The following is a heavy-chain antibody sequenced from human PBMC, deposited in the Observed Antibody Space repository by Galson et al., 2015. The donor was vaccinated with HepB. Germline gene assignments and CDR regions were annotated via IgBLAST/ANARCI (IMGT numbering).Heavy chain of an antibody. CDR3: ARIRTLGYCSSTSCPYYFDY. CDR1: GFSLSTSGMC. J-gene: IGHJ4*02. CDR2: IDWDDDK. V-gene: IGHV2-70*01. D-gene: IGHD2-2*01. Sequence: PALVKPTQTLTLTCTFSGFSLSTSGMCVSWIRQPPGKALEWLALIDWDDDKYYSTSLKTRLTISKDTSKNQVVLTMTNMDPVDTATYYCARIRTLGYCSSTSCPYYFDYWGQGTLVTVSS.